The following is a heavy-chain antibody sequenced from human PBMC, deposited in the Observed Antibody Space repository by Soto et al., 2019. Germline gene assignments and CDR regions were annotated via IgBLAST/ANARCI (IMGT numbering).Heavy chain of an antibody. J-gene: IGHJ3*02. V-gene: IGHV4-31*03. CDR1: GGSISSGGYY. Sequence: QVQLQESGPGLVKPSQTLSLTCTVSGGSISSGGYYWSWIRQHPGKGLEWIGYIYYSGSTYYNPSLKSRVTISVDTSKNQFSLKLSSVTAADTAVYYCARRPNYYDPTMIVVGVAFDIWGQGTMVTVSS. CDR2: IYYSGST. CDR3: ARRPNYYDPTMIVVGVAFDI. D-gene: IGHD3-22*01.